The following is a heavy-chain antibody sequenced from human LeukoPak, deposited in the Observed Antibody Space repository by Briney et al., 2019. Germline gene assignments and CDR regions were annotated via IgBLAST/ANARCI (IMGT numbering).Heavy chain of an antibody. D-gene: IGHD5-18*01. J-gene: IGHJ4*02. CDR3: AKQLWSEIGDY. CDR2: ISYDGSNK. V-gene: IGHV3-30*18. Sequence: GGSLRLSCAASGFTFSSDGMHWVRQAPGKGLEWVAVISYDGSNKYYADSVKGRFTISRDNSKNTLYLQMNSLRAEDTAVYYCAKQLWSEIGDYWGQGTLVTVSS. CDR1: GFTFSSDG.